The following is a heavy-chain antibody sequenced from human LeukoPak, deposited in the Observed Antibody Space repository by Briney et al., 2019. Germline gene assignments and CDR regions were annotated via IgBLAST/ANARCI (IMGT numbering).Heavy chain of an antibody. CDR1: GYTFINYG. CDR3: ARLRYFDWLLKAVFDY. D-gene: IGHD3-9*01. V-gene: IGHV1-18*01. J-gene: IGHJ4*02. CDR2: VSAYNGNT. Sequence: ASVKVSCKASGYTFINYGLSWVRQAPGQGLEWMGWVSAYNGNTNYAQKLQGRVTMTTDTSTSTAYMELRSLRSDDTAVYYCARLRYFDWLLKAVFDYWGQGTLVTVSS.